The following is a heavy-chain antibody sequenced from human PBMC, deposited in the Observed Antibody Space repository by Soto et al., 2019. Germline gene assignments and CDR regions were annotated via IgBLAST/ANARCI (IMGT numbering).Heavy chain of an antibody. CDR1: GLTFSTYA. Sequence: EVQLLESGGGVVQPGGSQRLSCAASGLTFSTYAMSWVRQAPGKGLEWVSTISGSGGSIYYADSVKGRFTISRDNSKNMLYLQMNSMRAEDTDVYYCTTQESWGQGTLVTVSS. CDR2: ISGSGGSI. J-gene: IGHJ5*02. CDR3: TTQES. V-gene: IGHV3-23*01.